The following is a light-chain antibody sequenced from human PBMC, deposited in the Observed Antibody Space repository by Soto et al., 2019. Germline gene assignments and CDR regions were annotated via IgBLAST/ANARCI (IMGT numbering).Light chain of an antibody. CDR1: ISDVGGYNY. CDR3: SSYTSSTTFDVL. Sequence: QSALTQPASVSGSPGQSITISCTGTISDVGGYNYVSWYQQHPGKAPKLMIYEVSKRPSGVSDRFSASKSGNMASLTISGLQAEDEADYYCSSYTSSTTFDVLFGGGTKVTVL. J-gene: IGLJ2*01. V-gene: IGLV2-14*01. CDR2: EVS.